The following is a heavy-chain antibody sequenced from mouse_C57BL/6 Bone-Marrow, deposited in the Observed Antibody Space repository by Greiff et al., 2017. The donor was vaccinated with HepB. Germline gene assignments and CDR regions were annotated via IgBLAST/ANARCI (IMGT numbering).Heavy chain of an antibody. V-gene: IGHV7-3*01. CDR3: ARYSGSSYLYWYFDV. Sequence: VMLVDSGCGLVQPWGSLRLSCAASGFTFPAYYMSCVRQPPGTDLEWLGFLRNNANGYTTEYRASVKVRFTISRDNSQSILYLQMNALRADDSATYYCARYSGSSYLYWYFDVWGTGTTVTVSS. CDR1: GFTFPAYY. CDR2: LRNNANGYTT. D-gene: IGHD1-1*01. J-gene: IGHJ1*03.